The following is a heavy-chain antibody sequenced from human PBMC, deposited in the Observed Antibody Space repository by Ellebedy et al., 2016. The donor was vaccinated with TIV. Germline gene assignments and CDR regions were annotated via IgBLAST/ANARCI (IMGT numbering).Heavy chain of an antibody. D-gene: IGHD6-13*01. V-gene: IGHV3-48*02. CDR1: GFNFGDYS. J-gene: IGHJ5*02. CDR2: INAGGERI. CDR3: ASRAASWYSDNNWFDP. Sequence: GESLKISCAGSGFNFGDYSMNWVRQAPGKGLEWISYINAGGERIYYADSVKGRFTISRDNARNILYLHMNSLRDEDTAVYYFASRAASWYSDNNWFDPWGQGSPVTVSS.